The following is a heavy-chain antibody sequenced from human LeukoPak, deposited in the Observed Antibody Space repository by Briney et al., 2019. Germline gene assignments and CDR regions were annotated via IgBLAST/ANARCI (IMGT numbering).Heavy chain of an antibody. CDR1: GFTFSRYW. CDR3: ARWEARDTWVYDY. CDR2: IKQDGSQK. V-gene: IGHV3-7*01. D-gene: IGHD1-26*01. Sequence: PGGSLRLSCAVSGFTFSRYWMSWVRQAPGKGLEWVANIKQDGSQKYYVDSVKGRFTISRDNAKNSLYLQMNSLRPEDTAVYYCARWEARDTWVYDYWGQGTLVTVSS. J-gene: IGHJ4*02.